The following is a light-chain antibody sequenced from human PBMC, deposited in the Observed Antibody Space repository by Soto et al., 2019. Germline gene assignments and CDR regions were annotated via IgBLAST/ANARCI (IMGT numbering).Light chain of an antibody. J-gene: IGKJ5*01. CDR2: GAS. Sequence: MKHSRFTLSVSPGDRATXSRRASQSINSNLAWYQQQPGQANRLIIYGASKRATAVTDRFSGSGSGTDFTLTITSLQSDDFAVYCCQQYSEWPITFGQGTRVDIK. V-gene: IGKV3-15*01. CDR3: QQYSEWPIT. CDR1: QSINSN.